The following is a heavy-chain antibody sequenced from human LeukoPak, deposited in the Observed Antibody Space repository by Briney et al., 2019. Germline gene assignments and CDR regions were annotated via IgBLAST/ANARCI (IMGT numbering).Heavy chain of an antibody. D-gene: IGHD2-15*01. CDR2: INPNSGGT. Sequence: GASVKVSCKASGYTFTGYYMHWVRQAPGQGLEWMGRINPNSGGTNYAQKFQGRVTMTRDTSISTAYMELSRLRSDDTAVYYCASDTTYCSGGSCYHPGYYYYGMDVWGQRTTVTVSS. J-gene: IGHJ6*02. CDR1: GYTFTGYY. CDR3: ASDTTYCSGGSCYHPGYYYYGMDV. V-gene: IGHV1-2*06.